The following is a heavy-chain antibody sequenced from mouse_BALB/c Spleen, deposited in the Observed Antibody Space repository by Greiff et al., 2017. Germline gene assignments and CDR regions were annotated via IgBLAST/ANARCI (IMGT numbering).Heavy chain of an antibody. CDR1: GYAFTNYL. CDR3: ATYGNYDYYAMDY. J-gene: IGHJ4*01. CDR2: INPGSGGT. V-gene: IGHV1-54*01. D-gene: IGHD2-1*01. Sequence: QVHVKQSGAELVRPGTSVKVSCKASGYAFTNYLIEWVKQRPGQGLEWIGVINPGSGGTNYNEKFKGKATLTADKSSSTAYMQLSSLTSDDSAVYFCATYGNYDYYAMDYWGQGTSVTVSS.